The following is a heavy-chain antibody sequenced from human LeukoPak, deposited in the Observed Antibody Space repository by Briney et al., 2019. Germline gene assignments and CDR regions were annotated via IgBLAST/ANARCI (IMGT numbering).Heavy chain of an antibody. CDR3: ARVAGSINY. CDR2: MNPNSGYT. Sequence: GASVKVSCKASGYTFTTYDINWVRQATGQGLEWMGWMNPNSGYTGYAQKFQGRVTITRDTSISTAYMELSSLRSEDTAVYYCARVAGSINYWGQGTLVTVSS. D-gene: IGHD6-19*01. CDR1: GYTFTTYD. J-gene: IGHJ4*02. V-gene: IGHV1-8*03.